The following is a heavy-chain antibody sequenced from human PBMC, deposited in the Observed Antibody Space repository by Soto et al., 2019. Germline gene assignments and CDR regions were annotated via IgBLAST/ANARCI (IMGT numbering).Heavy chain of an antibody. V-gene: IGHV3-23*01. CDR1: GFTFSSSA. J-gene: IGHJ5*02. Sequence: PGGSLRLSCAASGFTFSSSAMNWVRQAPGKGLEWVSINSDSGGRTYYADSVRGRFTISRDNSKNTLYLQMNSLRAEDTAVYYCAKSLNINWKNWFDPWGQGTLVTSPQ. CDR3: AKSLNINWKNWFDP. D-gene: IGHD1-1*01. CDR2: NSDSGGRT.